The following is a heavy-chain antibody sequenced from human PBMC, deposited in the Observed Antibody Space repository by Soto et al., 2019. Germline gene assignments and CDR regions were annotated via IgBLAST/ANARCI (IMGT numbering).Heavy chain of an antibody. Sequence: QVRLVESGGGAVQPGDSLRLSCDASGFTFSTYALHWVRQAPGKGLEWVAFISYTGANQYYADSVKGRFTVSRDNSKNIASLQMTSPKPETSAVCYCARDAFIYSRGVYYDHWGQGTLVTVSS. CDR2: ISYTGANQ. D-gene: IGHD4-4*01. J-gene: IGHJ4*02. CDR3: ARDAFIYSRGVYYDH. V-gene: IGHV3-30-3*01. CDR1: GFTFSTYA.